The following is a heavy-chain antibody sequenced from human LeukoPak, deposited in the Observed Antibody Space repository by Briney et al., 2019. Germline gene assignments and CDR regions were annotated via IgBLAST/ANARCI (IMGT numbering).Heavy chain of an antibody. Sequence: GRSLRLSCAASGFTFSSYGMHWVRQAPGKGLEWVAVIWYDGSNKYYADSVKGRFTISRDNSKNTLYLQMNSLRAEDTAVYYCARDNRVRSGCSDAFDIWGQGTMVTVSS. J-gene: IGHJ3*02. CDR3: ARDNRVRSGCSDAFDI. V-gene: IGHV3-33*01. CDR2: IWYDGSNK. CDR1: GFTFSSYG. D-gene: IGHD3-3*01.